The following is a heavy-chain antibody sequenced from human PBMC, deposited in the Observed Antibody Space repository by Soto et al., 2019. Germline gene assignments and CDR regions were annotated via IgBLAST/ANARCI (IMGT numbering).Heavy chain of an antibody. V-gene: IGHV4-34*01. CDR1: GGSFSGYY. J-gene: IGHJ6*03. Sequence: SETLSLTCAVYGGSFSGYYWSWIRQPPGKGLEWIGEINHSGSTNYNPSLKSRVTISVDTSKNQFSLRLSSVTAADTAVYYCARSPRDYRYYYYYYMDVWGKGTTVTVSS. CDR2: INHSGST. CDR3: ARSPRDYRYYYYYYMDV. D-gene: IGHD4-17*01.